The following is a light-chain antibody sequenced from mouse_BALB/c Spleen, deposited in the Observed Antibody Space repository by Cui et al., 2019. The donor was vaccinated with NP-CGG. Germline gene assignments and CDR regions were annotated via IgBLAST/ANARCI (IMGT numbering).Light chain of an antibody. CDR2: GTN. Sequence: QAVATQASALTTSPGDRVTLTCRSSTGAVTTSNYANWVQEKPDHLFTGLIGGTNNRAPGVPARFSGSLIGDKAALTITGAQTEDEAIYFCALWYSNHWVFGGGTKLTVL. CDR3: ALWYSNHWV. CDR1: TGAVTTSNY. V-gene: IGLV1*01. J-gene: IGLJ1*01.